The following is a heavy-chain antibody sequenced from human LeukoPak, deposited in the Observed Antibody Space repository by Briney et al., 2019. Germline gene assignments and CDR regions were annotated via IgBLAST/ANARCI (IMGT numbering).Heavy chain of an antibody. CDR3: ARDRRELLGYYYMDV. CDR2: IYYSGST. D-gene: IGHD1-26*01. J-gene: IGHJ6*03. Sequence: SETLSLTCTVSGGSISSGGYYWSWIRQPPGKGLEWIGYIYYSGSTSYNPSLKSRVTISVDTSKNQFSLKLSSVTAADTAVYYCARDRRELLGYYYMDVWGKGTTVTVSS. CDR1: GGSISSGGYY. V-gene: IGHV4-31*03.